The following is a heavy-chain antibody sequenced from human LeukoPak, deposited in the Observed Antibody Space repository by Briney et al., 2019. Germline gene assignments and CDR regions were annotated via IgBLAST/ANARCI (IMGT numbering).Heavy chain of an antibody. CDR3: TSPARSGYAFDI. V-gene: IGHV3-72*01. Sequence: LAGGSLRLSCEASGFTFSDHYMDWVRQAPGKGLEWVGRIRNKANSYTTDYAASVNARFTISRDDSKNSVNLQMNSLKTEDTAVYYCTSPARSGYAFDIWGQGTMVTVSS. D-gene: IGHD3-22*01. CDR2: IRNKANSYTT. J-gene: IGHJ3*02. CDR1: GFTFSDHY.